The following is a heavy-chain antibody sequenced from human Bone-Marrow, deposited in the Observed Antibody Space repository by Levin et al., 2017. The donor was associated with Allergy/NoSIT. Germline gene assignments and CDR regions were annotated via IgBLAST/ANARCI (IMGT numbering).Heavy chain of an antibody. CDR3: AKGSYCSAGTCYSRLGY. CDR1: GFTFSSDV. D-gene: IGHD2-15*01. V-gene: IGHV3-23*01. CDR2: ISGSGGTT. J-gene: IGHJ4*02. Sequence: ETLSLTCAGSGFTFSSDVMSWVRQAPGKGLEWVSGISGSGGTTYYADSVKGRFTISRDNSKNTLYLQMNSLRAEDTAVYYCAKGSYCSAGTCYSRLGYWGQGTLVTVSS.